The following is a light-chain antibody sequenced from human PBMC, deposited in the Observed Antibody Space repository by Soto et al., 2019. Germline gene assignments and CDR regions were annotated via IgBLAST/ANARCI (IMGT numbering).Light chain of an antibody. CDR3: QQYSSYRT. V-gene: IGKV1-5*03. CDR2: KAS. CDR1: RSIRGW. Sequence: DIQMTQSPSTLFASVGDRVTITCRASRSIRGWLAWYQQKPGKAPKLLIYKASTLESGVPSRFSGSGSGTEFTLSINSLQPDDVAIYYCQQYSSYRTFGQGTKVE. J-gene: IGKJ1*01.